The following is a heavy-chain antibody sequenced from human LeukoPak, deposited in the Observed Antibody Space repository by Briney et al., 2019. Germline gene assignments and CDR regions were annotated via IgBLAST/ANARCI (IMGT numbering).Heavy chain of an antibody. CDR2: IHYSGKA. CDR1: GGSISGYY. Sequence: SETLSLTCTVSGGSISGYYWTWIRQPPGKGLEWVGQIHYSGKADYNPSLRSRITISVDTSKNQMSLKLSSVTAADTAVYYCARFGVYYDMGVWGQGTTVTVS. CDR3: ARFGVYYDMGV. V-gene: IGHV4-59*01. D-gene: IGHD3-16*01. J-gene: IGHJ6*02.